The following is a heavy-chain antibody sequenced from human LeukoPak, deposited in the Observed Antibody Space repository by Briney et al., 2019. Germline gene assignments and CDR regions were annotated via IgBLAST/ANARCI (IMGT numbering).Heavy chain of an antibody. Sequence: PSETLSLTCAVYGGSFSGYYWSWIRQPPEKGLEWIGEINHWGSTNYNPSLKSRATISVATSKNQFSLKLSSVTAADTAVYYCARGLTFDSSGYYSSGAFDIWGQGTLVTVSS. CDR3: ARGLTFDSSGYYSSGAFDI. CDR1: GGSFSGYY. J-gene: IGHJ3*02. D-gene: IGHD3-22*01. V-gene: IGHV4-34*01. CDR2: INHWGST.